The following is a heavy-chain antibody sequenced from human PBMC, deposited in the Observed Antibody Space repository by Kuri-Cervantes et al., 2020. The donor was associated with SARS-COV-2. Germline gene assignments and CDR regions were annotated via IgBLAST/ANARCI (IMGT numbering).Heavy chain of an antibody. J-gene: IGHJ4*02. V-gene: IGHV3-23*01. D-gene: IGHD1-1*01. CDR2: ISVSGGST. CDR3: VRDGDHWNFDY. Sequence: GGSRRLSCAASGFTFSGHWIHWVRQAPGKGLECVSTISVSGGSTYYTDSVKGRFTVSRDNSRNTLYLQMNSLRVKDAAVYYCVRDGDHWNFDYWGQGTLVAVSS. CDR1: GFTFSGHW.